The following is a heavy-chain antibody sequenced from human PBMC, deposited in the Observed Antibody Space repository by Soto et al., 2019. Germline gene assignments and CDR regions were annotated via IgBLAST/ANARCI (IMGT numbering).Heavy chain of an antibody. D-gene: IGHD3-3*01. CDR1: GGSISSGGYC. J-gene: IGHJ6*02. Sequence: PSETLSLTCTVSGGSISSGGYCWSWIRQHPRKGLEWIGYIYYSGSTYYNPSLKSRVTISVDTSKNQFSLKLSSVTAADTAVYYCARLAATHYDFWSDPGHYYGMDVWGQGTTVTVSS. CDR2: IYYSGST. V-gene: IGHV4-31*03. CDR3: ARLAATHYDFWSDPGHYYGMDV.